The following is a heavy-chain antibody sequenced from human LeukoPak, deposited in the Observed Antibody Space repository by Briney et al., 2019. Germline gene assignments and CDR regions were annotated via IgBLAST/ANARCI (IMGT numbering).Heavy chain of an antibody. D-gene: IGHD6-13*01. V-gene: IGHV3-7*01. CDR2: IKQDGSEK. Sequence: GGSLRLSCAASGFTFSSYWMSWVRQAPGKGLEWVANIKQDGSEKYYVDSVEGRFTISRDNAKNSLYLQMNSLRAEDTAVYYCASSYSSSWYGERFQHWGQGTLVTVSS. CDR1: GFTFSSYW. J-gene: IGHJ1*01. CDR3: ASSYSSSWYGERFQH.